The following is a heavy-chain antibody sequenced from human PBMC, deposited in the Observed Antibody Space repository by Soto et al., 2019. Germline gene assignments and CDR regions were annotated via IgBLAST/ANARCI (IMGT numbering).Heavy chain of an antibody. CDR3: ARGSDSGYLFDF. CDR1: GYTFTSYG. V-gene: IGHV1-18*01. Sequence: QVQLVQSGAEVKKPGASVTVSCKASGYTFTSYGITWVRQAPGQGLEWMGWITTYNGNTNYAQKRQGRVTMTTDTSTTTAYLELRSLRSDDTDVYFCARGSDSGYLFDFWGQGTLVTVSS. J-gene: IGHJ4*02. D-gene: IGHD5-12*01. CDR2: ITTYNGNT.